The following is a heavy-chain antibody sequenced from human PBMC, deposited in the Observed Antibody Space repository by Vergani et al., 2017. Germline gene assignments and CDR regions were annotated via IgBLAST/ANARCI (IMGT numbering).Heavy chain of an antibody. CDR2: INPNSGGT. CDR3: ARDLSFGGATSPFEY. V-gene: IGHV1-2*02. CDR1: GYTFTGYY. Sequence: QVQLVQSGAEVKKPGASVKVSCKASGYTFTGYYMHWVRQAPGQGLEWMGWINPNSGGTNYAQKFQGRVTMTRDTSISTAYKELSRLRSDDTAVYYCARDLSFGGATSPFEYWGQGTLVTVSS. J-gene: IGHJ4*02. D-gene: IGHD1-26*01.